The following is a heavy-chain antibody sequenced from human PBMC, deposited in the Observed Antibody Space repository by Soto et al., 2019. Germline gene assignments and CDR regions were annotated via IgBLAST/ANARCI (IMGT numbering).Heavy chain of an antibody. Sequence: EVQLVESGGGLIQPGGSLRLSCVASGLTVSHNYMAWVRQAPEMGLEWVSILYTEGTTSYSASVKGRFTITRDSSKNTLFLQVDSLRADDTAVYYWGRLQPSGEKYGMDVWGQGTTVTVSS. J-gene: IGHJ6*02. V-gene: IGHV3-53*01. CDR1: GLTVSHNY. CDR3: GRLQPSGEKYGMDV. CDR2: LYTEGTT. D-gene: IGHD3-16*01.